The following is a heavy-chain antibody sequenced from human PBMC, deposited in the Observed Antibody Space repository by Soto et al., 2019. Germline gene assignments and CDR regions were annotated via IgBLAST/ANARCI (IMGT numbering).Heavy chain of an antibody. Sequence: GGSLRLSCAASGFTFSSYAMHWVRQAPGKGLEWVAVISYDGSNKYYADSVKGRFTISRDNSKNTLYLQMNSLRAEDTAVYYCAYSSSWYGENWFDPWGQGTLVTVSS. V-gene: IGHV3-30-3*01. J-gene: IGHJ5*02. CDR1: GFTFSSYA. CDR2: ISYDGSNK. CDR3: AYSSSWYGENWFDP. D-gene: IGHD6-13*01.